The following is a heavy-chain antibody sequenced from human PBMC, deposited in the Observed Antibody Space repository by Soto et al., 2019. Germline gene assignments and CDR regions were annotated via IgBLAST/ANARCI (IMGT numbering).Heavy chain of an antibody. Sequence: GGSLRLSCAASGFTFSSYSMNWVRQAPGKGLEWVSSISSSSSYIYYADSVKGRFTISRDNAKNSLYLQMNSLRSEDTAVYYCATVDSSGHSWYFDYWGQGTLVTVSS. CDR2: ISSSSSYI. CDR1: GFTFSSYS. J-gene: IGHJ4*02. V-gene: IGHV3-21*01. D-gene: IGHD3-22*01. CDR3: ATVDSSGHSWYFDY.